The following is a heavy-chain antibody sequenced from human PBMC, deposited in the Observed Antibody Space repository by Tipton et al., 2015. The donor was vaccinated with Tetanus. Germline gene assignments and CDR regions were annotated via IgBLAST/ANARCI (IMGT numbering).Heavy chain of an antibody. CDR2: MYSGGTK. V-gene: IGHV3-66*01. D-gene: IGHD4-17*01. Sequence: SLRLSCAASGFSVSSNYMTWVRQAPEKGLEWVSDMYSGGTKGYADSVKGRFIISRDNSKNTVYLQMNSLRAEDTAVYYCARDRDDYGDYAPGFDYWGQGTLVTVSS. CDR1: GFSVSSNY. CDR3: ARDRDDYGDYAPGFDY. J-gene: IGHJ4*02.